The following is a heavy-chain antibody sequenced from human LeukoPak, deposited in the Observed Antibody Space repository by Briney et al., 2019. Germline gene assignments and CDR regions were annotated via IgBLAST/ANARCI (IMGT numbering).Heavy chain of an antibody. Sequence: KPSETLSLTCTVSGGSISSRSYYWGWIRQPPGKGLEWIGSVYNSGSTFYNPSLESRVTISGDTSKNQVSLKLSSVTAADTAVYYCARTPKNTVTPSGWFDPWGEGTLVTVSS. V-gene: IGHV4-39*07. CDR2: VYNSGST. J-gene: IGHJ5*02. D-gene: IGHD4-17*01. CDR1: GGSISSRSYY. CDR3: ARTPKNTVTPSGWFDP.